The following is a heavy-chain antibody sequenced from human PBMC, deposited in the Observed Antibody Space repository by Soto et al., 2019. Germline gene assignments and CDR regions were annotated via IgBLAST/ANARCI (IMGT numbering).Heavy chain of an antibody. CDR3: ARERGYSYVFFDH. CDR2: IYYSGST. CDR1: GGSISSGGYY. D-gene: IGHD5-18*01. J-gene: IGHJ4*02. Sequence: SETLSLTCTVSGGSISSGGYYWSWIRQHPGKGLEWIGYIYYSGSTYYNPSLKSRVTISVDTSKNQFSLKLSSVTAADTAVYYCARERGYSYVFFDHWGQGTLVTVSS. V-gene: IGHV4-31*03.